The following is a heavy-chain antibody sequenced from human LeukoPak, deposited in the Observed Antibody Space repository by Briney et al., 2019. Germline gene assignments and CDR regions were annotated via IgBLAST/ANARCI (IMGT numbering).Heavy chain of an antibody. Sequence: ASVKVSCKASGYSFTGYYMHWVRQAPGQGLEWMGRINPNSGDTNYAQKFQGRVTKTRDTSISTAYIELSGLRSDDTAVYSCARDRGATGFDYWGQGTLVTVSS. CDR1: GYSFTGYY. CDR3: ARDRGATGFDY. V-gene: IGHV1-2*06. J-gene: IGHJ4*02. D-gene: IGHD5-24*01. CDR2: INPNSGDT.